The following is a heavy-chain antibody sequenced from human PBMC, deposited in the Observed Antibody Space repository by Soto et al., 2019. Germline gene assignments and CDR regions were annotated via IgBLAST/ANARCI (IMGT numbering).Heavy chain of an antibody. CDR2: IYYSGST. CDR3: ARDRKYDFWSGYGPRGMDV. V-gene: IGHV4-59*01. CDR1: GGSISSYY. J-gene: IGHJ6*02. Sequence: PSETLSLTCTVSGGSISSYYWSWIRQPPGKGLEWIGYIYYSGSTNYNPSLKSRVTISVDTSKNQFSLKLSSVTAADTAVYYCARDRKYDFWSGYGPRGMDVWGQGTTVTVSS. D-gene: IGHD3-3*01.